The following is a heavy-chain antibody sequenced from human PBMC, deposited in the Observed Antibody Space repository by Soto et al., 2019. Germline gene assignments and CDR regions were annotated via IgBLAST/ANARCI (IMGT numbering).Heavy chain of an antibody. CDR2: ISGSGGST. V-gene: IGHV3-23*01. CDR3: AITPNCGDDCSASPYRFFDL. J-gene: IGHJ2*01. D-gene: IGHD2-21*02. Sequence: EVQLLESGGGLVQPGGSLRLSCAASGFSFSSYAMSWVRQAPGKGLEWVSAISGSGGSTYYADSVKGRFTISRDNSKNTLYLQMNSLRAEDTAVHYCAITPNCGDDCSASPYRFFDLWGRGTLVTVSS. CDR1: GFSFSSYA.